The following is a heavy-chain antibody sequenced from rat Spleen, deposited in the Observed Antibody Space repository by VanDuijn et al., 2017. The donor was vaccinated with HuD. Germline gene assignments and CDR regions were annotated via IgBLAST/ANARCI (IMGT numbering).Heavy chain of an antibody. CDR3: ARSFSYVMDV. Sequence: VQLKESGPGLVQPSQTLSLTCTVSGFSLMEYSIHWVRQPPGKGLEWMGYINSAGSTNYNPPLKSQISITRDTSKNQFFLQLTSVTTEDTATYYCARSFSYVMDVWGQGASVTVSS. V-gene: IGHV3-3*01. CDR2: INSAGST. J-gene: IGHJ4*01. CDR1: GFSLMEYS.